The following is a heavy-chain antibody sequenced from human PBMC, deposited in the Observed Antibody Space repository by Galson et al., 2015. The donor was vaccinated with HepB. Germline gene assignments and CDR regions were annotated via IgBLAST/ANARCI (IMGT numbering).Heavy chain of an antibody. CDR2: ISYDGSNK. CDR3: AKDGVPAAIFYYYYYMDV. J-gene: IGHJ6*03. V-gene: IGHV3-30*18. D-gene: IGHD2-2*02. CDR1: GFTFSSYG. Sequence: SLRLSCAASGFTFSSYGMHWVRQAPGKGLEWVAVISYDGSNKYYADPVKGRFTISRDNSKNTLYLQMNSLRAEDTAVYYCAKDGVPAAIFYYYYYMDVWGKGTTVTVSS.